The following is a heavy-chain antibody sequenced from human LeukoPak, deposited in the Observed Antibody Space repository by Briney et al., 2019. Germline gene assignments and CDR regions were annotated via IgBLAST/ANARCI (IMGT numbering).Heavy chain of an antibody. CDR3: AKDIAVAGNYYGMDV. D-gene: IGHD6-19*01. J-gene: IGHJ6*02. Sequence: GGSPRLSCAASGFSFDDYTMHWVRQAPGKGLEWVSLISWDGGNRYYADSVEGRFTISRDNSNNSLYLQMNSLRIDDTALYYCAKDIAVAGNYYGMDVWGLGTTVTVSS. CDR1: GFSFDDYT. CDR2: ISWDGGNR. V-gene: IGHV3-43*01.